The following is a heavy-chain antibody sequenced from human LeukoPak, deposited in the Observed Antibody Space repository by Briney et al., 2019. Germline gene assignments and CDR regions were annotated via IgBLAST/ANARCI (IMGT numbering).Heavy chain of an antibody. CDR1: GFTFSSYA. J-gene: IGHJ4*02. D-gene: IGHD3-3*01. V-gene: IGHV3-30-3*01. Sequence: GGSLRLSCAASGFTFSSYAMSWIRQAPGKGLEWVAVISYDGSNKYYADSVKGRFTISRDNSKNTLYLQMNSLRAEDTAVYYCASLSYYDFWSGYNYYFDYWGQGTLVTVSS. CDR2: ISYDGSNK. CDR3: ASLSYYDFWSGYNYYFDY.